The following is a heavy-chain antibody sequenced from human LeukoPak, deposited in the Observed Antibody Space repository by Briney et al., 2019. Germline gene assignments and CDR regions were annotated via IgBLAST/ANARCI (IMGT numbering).Heavy chain of an antibody. D-gene: IGHD5-18*01. J-gene: IGHJ4*01. Sequence: GESLEISCKGSGXRFTSYFIAWVRQMPGKGLERMGIIYPGDSDTRYSPSFQGQVTISADKSISTAYLQWSSLKASDTAMYYCARVDTAMAAFDYWGQGTLVTVSS. V-gene: IGHV5-51*01. CDR3: ARVDTAMAAFDY. CDR1: GXRFTSYF. CDR2: IYPGDSDT.